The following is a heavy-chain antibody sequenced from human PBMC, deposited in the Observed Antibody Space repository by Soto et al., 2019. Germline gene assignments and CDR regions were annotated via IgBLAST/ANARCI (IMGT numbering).Heavy chain of an antibody. CDR2: ISSSSSYI. D-gene: IGHD2-2*01. J-gene: IGHJ6*02. Sequence: PGGSLRLSCAASGFTFSSYSMNWVRQAPGKGLEWVSSISSSSSYIYYADSVKGRFTISRDNAKNSLYLQMNSLRAEDTAVYYCARFVEPAAMSYYYYGMDVWGQGTTVTVSS. CDR3: ARFVEPAAMSYYYYGMDV. V-gene: IGHV3-21*01. CDR1: GFTFSSYS.